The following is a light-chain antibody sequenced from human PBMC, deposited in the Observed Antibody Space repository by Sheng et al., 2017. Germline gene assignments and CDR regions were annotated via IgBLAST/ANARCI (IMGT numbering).Light chain of an antibody. J-gene: IGLJ2*01. CDR1: KLDDKY. CDR3: QAWDSSTDVV. V-gene: IGLV3-1*01. Sequence: SYDLTQPPSVSVAPGQTASITCSGDKLDDKYVYWYQQKPGQSPVLVLYKDDKRPSGIPERFSGSNSGNTATLTLSGTQAMDEADYYCQAWDSSTDVVFGGGTKLTVL. CDR2: KDD.